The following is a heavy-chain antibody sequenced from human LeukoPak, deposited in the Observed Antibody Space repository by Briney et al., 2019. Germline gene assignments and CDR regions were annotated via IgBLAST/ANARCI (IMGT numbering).Heavy chain of an antibody. V-gene: IGHV3-30*04. D-gene: IGHD2-8*02. J-gene: IGHJ6*03. Sequence: PGGSLRLSCAASGFTFTRYTMHWVRQAPGKGLEWVAVVLYDGSKKYYADYVKGRFTISRDNSKNTLYLQMNSLRVEDTAVFYCAKDTTCNGGACYYMDVWGKGTTVTVSS. CDR1: GFTFTRYT. CDR2: VLYDGSKK. CDR3: AKDTTCNGGACYYMDV.